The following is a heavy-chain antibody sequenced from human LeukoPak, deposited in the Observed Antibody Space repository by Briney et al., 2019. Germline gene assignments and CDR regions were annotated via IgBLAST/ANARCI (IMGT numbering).Heavy chain of an antibody. D-gene: IGHD3-10*01. CDR3: ARAHYLRLYFFDY. V-gene: IGHV1-2*02. CDR2: INPNSGGT. J-gene: IGHJ4*02. CDR1: GYTITDYY. Sequence: ASVKVSCKASGYTITDYYIHWVRQAPGQGLEWMGWINPNSGGTNYARTFEGRVTMTTDTSINTAYVELTSLTSDDTAVYFCARAHYLRLYFFDYWGQGTLVTVSS.